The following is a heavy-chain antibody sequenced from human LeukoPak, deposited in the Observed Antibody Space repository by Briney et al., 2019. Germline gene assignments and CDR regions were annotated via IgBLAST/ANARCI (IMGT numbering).Heavy chain of an antibody. CDR1: GFTVSSNY. V-gene: IGHV3-66*01. Sequence: GGSLRLSCAASGFTVSSNYMSWVRQAPGKGLEWVSVIYSGGSTYYADSVKGRFTISRDNSKNTLYLQMNSLRAEDTAVYYCASRSSGWYFEFWGRGTLVTVSS. CDR2: IYSGGST. D-gene: IGHD6-19*01. J-gene: IGHJ4*02. CDR3: ASRSSGWYFEF.